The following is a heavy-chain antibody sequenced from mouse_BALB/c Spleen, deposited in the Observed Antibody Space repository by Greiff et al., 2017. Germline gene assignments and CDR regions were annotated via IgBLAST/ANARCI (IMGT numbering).Heavy chain of an antibody. J-gene: IGHJ3*01. CDR1: GFNIKDTY. V-gene: IGHV14-3*02. CDR3: ARPGSSSWFAY. D-gene: IGHD1-1*01. CDR2: IDPANGNT. Sequence: EVQLVESGAELVKPGASVKLSCTASGFNIKDTYMHWVKQRPEQGLEWIGRIDPANGNTKYDPKFQGKATITADTSSNTAYLQLSSLTSEDTAVYYCARPGSSSWFAYWGQGTLVTVSA.